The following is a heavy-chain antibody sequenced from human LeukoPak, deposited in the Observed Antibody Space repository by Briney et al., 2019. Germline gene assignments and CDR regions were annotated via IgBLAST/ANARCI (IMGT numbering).Heavy chain of an antibody. J-gene: IGHJ6*02. V-gene: IGHV4-34*01. D-gene: IGHD3-9*01. CDR2: INHSGST. CDR3: ARGILYYDILTGAYYYYGMDV. CDR1: GGSFSGYS. Sequence: PSETLSLTCAVYGGSFSGYSWSWIRQPPGKGLEWIGEINHSGSTNYNPSLKSRVTISVDTSKNQSSLKLSSVTAADTAVYYCARGILYYDILTGAYYYYGMDVWGQGTTVTVSS.